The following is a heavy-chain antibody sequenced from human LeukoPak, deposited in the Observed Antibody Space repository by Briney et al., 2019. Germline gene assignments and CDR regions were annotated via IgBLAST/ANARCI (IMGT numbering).Heavy chain of an antibody. Sequence: NLGESLKISCKGSGYTFTSYWIGWVRQMPGKGLEWMGIIYPGDSDTRYSPSFQGQVSISVDKSISTAYLQWSSLKASDTAMYYCARRGSGWYVDYWGQGTLVSVSS. CDR3: ARRGSGWYVDY. CDR1: GYTFTSYW. D-gene: IGHD6-19*01. V-gene: IGHV5-51*01. J-gene: IGHJ4*02. CDR2: IYPGDSDT.